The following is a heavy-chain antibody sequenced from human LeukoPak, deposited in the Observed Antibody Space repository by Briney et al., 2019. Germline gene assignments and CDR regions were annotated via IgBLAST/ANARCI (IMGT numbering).Heavy chain of an antibody. Sequence: GGSLKISCKGSGYSFTSYWIGWVRQIPGKGREWMGIIYPGDSDTRYSPSFQGQATISADKSISTAYLQWSSLKASDTAMYYCARGIGHYYGSGSYGGIDYWGQGTLVTVSS. CDR3: ARGIGHYYGSGSYGGIDY. V-gene: IGHV5-51*01. D-gene: IGHD3-10*01. J-gene: IGHJ4*02. CDR2: IYPGDSDT. CDR1: GYSFTSYW.